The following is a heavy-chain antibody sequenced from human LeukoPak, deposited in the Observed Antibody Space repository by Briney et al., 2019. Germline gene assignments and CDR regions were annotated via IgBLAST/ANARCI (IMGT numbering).Heavy chain of an antibody. Sequence: GGSLRLSCAASGFTFSNYGMSWVRQAPGKGLEWVSAISGTGYSTYYADSVKGRFTISRDNARNSLYLQMNSLRAEDTAIYYCARGPMLREVFIRRSKSGYFDSWGQGTLVTVSS. V-gene: IGHV3-23*01. J-gene: IGHJ4*02. CDR3: ARGPMLREVFIRRSKSGYFDS. CDR2: ISGTGYST. CDR1: GFTFSNYG. D-gene: IGHD3-10*01.